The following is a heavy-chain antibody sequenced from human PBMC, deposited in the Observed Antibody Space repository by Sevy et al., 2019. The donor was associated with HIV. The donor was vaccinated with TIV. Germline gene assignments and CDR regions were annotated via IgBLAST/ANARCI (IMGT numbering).Heavy chain of an antibody. J-gene: IGHJ4*02. CDR1: GFTFSSYS. D-gene: IGHD3-22*01. V-gene: IGHV3-48*01. Sequence: GGSLRLSCLASGFTFSSYSMNWVRQAPGKGLEWVSYISSSSSTIYYADSVKGRFTISRDNAKNSLYLQMNSLRAEETAVYYCARDPTDYYDSSGYYHEGFDYWGQGTLVTVSS. CDR2: ISSSSSTI. CDR3: ARDPTDYYDSSGYYHEGFDY.